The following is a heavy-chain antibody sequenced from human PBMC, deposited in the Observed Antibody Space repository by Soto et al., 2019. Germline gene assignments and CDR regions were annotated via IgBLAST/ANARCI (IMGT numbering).Heavy chain of an antibody. CDR2: INHSGST. CDR3: ARGVRLLWFGDLFDY. J-gene: IGHJ4*02. D-gene: IGHD3-10*01. CDR1: GGSFSGYY. Sequence: QVQLQQWGAGLLKPSETLSLTCAVYGGSFSGYYWSWIRQPPGKGLEWIGEINHSGSTNYNPSLKSRVTISVDTSKNQFSLKLSSVTAADTAVYYCARGVRLLWFGDLFDYWGQGTLVTVSS. V-gene: IGHV4-34*01.